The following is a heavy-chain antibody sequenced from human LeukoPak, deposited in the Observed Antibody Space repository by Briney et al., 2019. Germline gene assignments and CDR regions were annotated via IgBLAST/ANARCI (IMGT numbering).Heavy chain of an antibody. V-gene: IGHV3-48*01. CDR3: ARDPSRGYNYYSYMDV. Sequence: GGSLRLSCAASGFSFSNYAMNWVRQAPGKGLEWVSYISGSNAAIYYADSVEGRFTISRDKAKNSLYLQMNSLRAEDTAVYYCARDPSRGYNYYSYMDVWGKGTTVTVSS. D-gene: IGHD6-13*01. J-gene: IGHJ6*03. CDR2: ISGSNAAI. CDR1: GFSFSNYA.